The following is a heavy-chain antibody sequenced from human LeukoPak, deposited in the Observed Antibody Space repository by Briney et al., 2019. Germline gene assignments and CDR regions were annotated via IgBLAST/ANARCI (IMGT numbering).Heavy chain of an antibody. CDR3: AREGGGGIDIEPSFDY. D-gene: IGHD2-15*01. V-gene: IGHV1-2*02. CDR1: GYTFTYYY. J-gene: IGHJ4*02. CDR2: INPNSGGT. Sequence: ASVKVSCKASGYTFTYYYMHWVRQAPGQGLEWMGWINPNSGGTNYAQKFQGRVTMTRDTSTSTVYMELSSLRSEDTAVYYCAREGGGGIDIEPSFDYWGQGTLVTVSS.